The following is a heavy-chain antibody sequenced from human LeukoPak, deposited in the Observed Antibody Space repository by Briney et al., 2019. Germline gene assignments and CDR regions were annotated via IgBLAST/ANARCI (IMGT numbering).Heavy chain of an antibody. Sequence: GGSLRLSCAASGFTFSSSAMSWVRQAPGKGLEWVSNVSGSGRGENTYYADSVKGRFTISRDNSKNTLILQMNSLRAEDTAVYYCAKAPNTYVDATMVRDLWGQGTLVTVSS. CDR1: GFTFSSSA. J-gene: IGHJ4*02. CDR3: AKAPNTYVDATMVRDL. V-gene: IGHV3-23*01. D-gene: IGHD5-18*01. CDR2: VSGSGRGENT.